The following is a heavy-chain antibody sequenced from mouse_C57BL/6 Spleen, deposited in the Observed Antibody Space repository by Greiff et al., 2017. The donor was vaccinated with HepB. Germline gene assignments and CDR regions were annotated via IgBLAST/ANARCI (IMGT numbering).Heavy chain of an antibody. Sequence: VQLQQSGAELVMPGASVKLSCKASGYTFTSYWMHWVKQRPGQGLEWIGEIDPSDSYTNYNQKFKGKSTLTVDKSSSTAYMQRSSLTSEDSAVYYCESGNSRFAYWGQGTLVTVSA. J-gene: IGHJ3*01. CDR1: GYTFTSYW. CDR2: IDPSDSYT. V-gene: IGHV1-69*01. CDR3: ESGNSRFAY. D-gene: IGHD2-1*01.